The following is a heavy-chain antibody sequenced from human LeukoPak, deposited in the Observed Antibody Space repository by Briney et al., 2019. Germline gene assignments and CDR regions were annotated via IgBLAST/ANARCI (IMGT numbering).Heavy chain of an antibody. Sequence: GGSLRLSCTASGFTFGDYAMSWFRQAPGKGLEWVGFIRSKAYGGTTEYAASVKGRFTISRDDSKSIAYLQMNSLKTEDTAVYYCARDNLVQGAPEFDYWGRGTLVTVSS. D-gene: IGHD3-10*01. V-gene: IGHV3-49*03. CDR3: ARDNLVQGAPEFDY. CDR2: IRSKAYGGTT. CDR1: GFTFGDYA. J-gene: IGHJ4*02.